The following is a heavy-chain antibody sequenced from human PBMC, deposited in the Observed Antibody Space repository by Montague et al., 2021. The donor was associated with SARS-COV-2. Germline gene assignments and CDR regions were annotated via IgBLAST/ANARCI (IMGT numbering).Heavy chain of an antibody. V-gene: IGHV2-70*01. D-gene: IGHD4-23*01. CDR2: IDWDDDK. Sequence: PAVVKPTQTLTLTCTFSGFSLSTSGMCVSWIRQPPGKALEWLTLIDWDDDKYYSTSLKTRLTISKDTSKNQVVLTMTNVDPVDTATYYCARSYGTTVVTRAFDYWGQGTLVTVSS. CDR3: ARSYGTTVVTRAFDY. J-gene: IGHJ4*02. CDR1: GFSLSTSGMC.